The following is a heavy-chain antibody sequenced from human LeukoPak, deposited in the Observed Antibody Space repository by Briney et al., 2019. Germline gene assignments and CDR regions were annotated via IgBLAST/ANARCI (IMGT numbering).Heavy chain of an antibody. Sequence: GGSLRLSCAASGFTVSSNYMSWVRQAPGKGLEWVSVIYSGGSTYYADSVKGRFTISRDNSKNTLYLQMNSLRAEDTAVYYCARGPPYYYDGSVYLPGYFDLGGRGPLF. CDR2: IYSGGST. CDR3: ARGPPYYYDGSVYLPGYFDL. V-gene: IGHV3-53*01. D-gene: IGHD3-22*01. CDR1: GFTVSSNY. J-gene: IGHJ2*01.